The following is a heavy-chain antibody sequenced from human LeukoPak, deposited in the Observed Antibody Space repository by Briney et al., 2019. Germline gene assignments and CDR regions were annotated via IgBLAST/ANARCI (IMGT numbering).Heavy chain of an antibody. CDR2: IYYSGST. CDR1: GGSISSGGYY. CDR3: ATGEYQLLGGSGAFDI. J-gene: IGHJ3*02. Sequence: SETLSLTCTVSGGSISSGGYYWSWIRQHPGKGLEWIGYIYYSGSTYYNPSLKSRVTISLDTSKNQFSLKLSSVTAADTAVYYCATGEYQLLGGSGAFDIWGQGTMVTVSS. V-gene: IGHV4-31*03. D-gene: IGHD2-2*01.